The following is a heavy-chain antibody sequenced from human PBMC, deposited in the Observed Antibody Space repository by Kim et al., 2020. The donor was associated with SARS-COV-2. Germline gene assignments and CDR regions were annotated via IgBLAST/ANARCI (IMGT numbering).Heavy chain of an antibody. Sequence: PSLKSRVTISVDTSKNQFSLKLSSVTAADTAVYYCARGRGYSSSSNWFDPWGQGTLVTVSS. D-gene: IGHD6-13*01. J-gene: IGHJ5*02. CDR3: ARGRGYSSSSNWFDP. V-gene: IGHV4-34*01.